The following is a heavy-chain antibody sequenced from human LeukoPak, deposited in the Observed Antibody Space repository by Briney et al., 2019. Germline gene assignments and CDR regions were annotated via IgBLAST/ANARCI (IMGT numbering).Heavy chain of an antibody. V-gene: IGHV3-53*04. CDR1: GFTVSSNY. Sequence: PGGSLRLSCAASGFTVSSNYMSWVRQAPGKGLEWVSVIYSGGSTYYADSVKGRFTISRHNSKNTLYLQMNSLRAEDTAVYYCARDKLGIEGGAFDIWGQGTMVTVSS. J-gene: IGHJ3*02. CDR3: ARDKLGIEGGAFDI. D-gene: IGHD7-27*01. CDR2: IYSGGST.